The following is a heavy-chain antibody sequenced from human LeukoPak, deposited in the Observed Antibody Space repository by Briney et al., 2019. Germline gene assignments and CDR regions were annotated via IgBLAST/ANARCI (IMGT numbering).Heavy chain of an antibody. J-gene: IGHJ6*03. D-gene: IGHD4-17*01. CDR1: GFTVSSNY. CDR3: ARDTGYYYYYYMDV. CDR2: IYSGGST. Sequence: GGSLRLSCAASGFTVSSNYMSWVRQAPGKGLEWVSVIYSGGSTYYADSVKGRFTISRDNSKNTLYLQMNSLRAEDTAVYYCARDTGYYYYYYMDVRGKGTTVTVSS. V-gene: IGHV3-53*01.